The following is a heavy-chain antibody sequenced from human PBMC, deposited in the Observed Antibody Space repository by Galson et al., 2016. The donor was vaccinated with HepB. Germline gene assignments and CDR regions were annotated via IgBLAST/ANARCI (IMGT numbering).Heavy chain of an antibody. V-gene: IGHV3-48*01. D-gene: IGHD2-2*03. CDR3: AKDGYCGTPSCLNTYFDY. CDR1: GFTFNTYS. CDR2: ISGGSNPI. Sequence: SLRLSCAASGFTFNTYSMNWVRLAPGRGLEWLSFISGGSNPIYYADSVKGRFTISRDNAQNSLYLQMNSLRAEDTAVYYCAKDGYCGTPSCLNTYFDYWGQGTLVTVSS. J-gene: IGHJ4*02.